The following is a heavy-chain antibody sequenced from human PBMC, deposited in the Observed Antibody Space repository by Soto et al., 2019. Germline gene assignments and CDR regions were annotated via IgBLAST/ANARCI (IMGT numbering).Heavy chain of an antibody. V-gene: IGHV1-3*01. CDR1: GYTFTSYA. CDR2: INAGNGNT. J-gene: IGHJ6*02. D-gene: IGHD2-2*01. CDR3: ARDCISTSCYGPYYYGMDV. Sequence: GASVKVSCKASGYTFTSYAMHWVLQAPGQRLEWMGWINAGNGNTKYSQKFQGRVTITRDTSASTAYMELRSLRSDDTAVYYCARDCISTSCYGPYYYGMDVWGQGTTVTVSS.